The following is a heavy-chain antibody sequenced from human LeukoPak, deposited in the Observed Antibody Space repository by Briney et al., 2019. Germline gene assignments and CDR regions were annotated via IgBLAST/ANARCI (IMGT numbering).Heavy chain of an antibody. Sequence: GGSLRLSCAASGFTFSNYWMHWFRQAPGKGLVWVSRIKTDGGETGYADSVKGRFTISRDNAKNTLYLQMNSLRAEDTAVYYCSKPLADNGDHWGQGTLVTVSS. D-gene: IGHD1-14*01. CDR2: IKTDGGET. CDR3: SKPLADNGDH. J-gene: IGHJ4*02. V-gene: IGHV3-74*01. CDR1: GFTFSNYW.